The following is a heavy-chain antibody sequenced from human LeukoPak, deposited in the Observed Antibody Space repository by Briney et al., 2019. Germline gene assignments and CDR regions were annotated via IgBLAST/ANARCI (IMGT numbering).Heavy chain of an antibody. V-gene: IGHV3-7*01. CDR2: IKQDGSEK. Sequence: GGSLRLSCVVSGFTVSSNYMSWVRQAPGKGLEWVANIKQDGSEKYYVDSVKGRFTISRDNAKNSLYLQMNSLRAEDTAVYYCARDGVTYYYYGMDVWGQGTTVTVSS. CDR3: ARDGVTYYYYGMDV. CDR1: GFTVSSNY. D-gene: IGHD3-16*01. J-gene: IGHJ6*02.